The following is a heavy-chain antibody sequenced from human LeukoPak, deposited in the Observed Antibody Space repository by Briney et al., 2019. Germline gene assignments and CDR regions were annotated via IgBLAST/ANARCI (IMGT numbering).Heavy chain of an antibody. CDR2: INPNSGGT. V-gene: IGHV1-2*02. CDR1: GYTFTGYY. D-gene: IGHD6-13*01. CDR3: ARSRIAAAGPLDY. Sequence: GASVKVSCKASGYTFTGYYMHWVRQAPGQGLEWMGWINPNSGGTNYAQKFQGRVTMTRDTSISTAYMELSRLRSGDTAVYYCARSRIAAAGPLDYWGQGTLVTVSS. J-gene: IGHJ4*02.